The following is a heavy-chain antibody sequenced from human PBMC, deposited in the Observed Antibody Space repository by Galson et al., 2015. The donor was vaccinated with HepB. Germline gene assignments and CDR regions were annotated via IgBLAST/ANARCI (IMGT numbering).Heavy chain of an antibody. D-gene: IGHD1/OR15-1a*01. V-gene: IGHV1-69*13. Sequence: SVKVSCKASGGTFSNYTFSWVRQAPGQGLEWMGGFIPVFGTSNSARNFQGRLSINADGSTSTVYMELSSLRSEDTAVYYCARVSEQFKYYFDYWGQGTLVTVSS. CDR2: FIPVFGTS. CDR3: ARVSEQFKYYFDY. J-gene: IGHJ4*02. CDR1: GGTFSNYT.